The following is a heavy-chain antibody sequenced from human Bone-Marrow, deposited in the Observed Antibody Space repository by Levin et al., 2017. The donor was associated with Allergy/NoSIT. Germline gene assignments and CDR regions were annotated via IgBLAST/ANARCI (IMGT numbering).Heavy chain of an antibody. CDR1: GFTFSTYA. J-gene: IGHJ4*02. CDR2: TSDSGGSA. Sequence: ASVKVSCAASGFTFSTYAMNWVRQAPGKGLEWVSGTSDSGGSAYYADSVKGRFTISRDNSKNTLYLQMNSLRADDTAVYYCAKGEGTTMTVTGGLDYWGQGTLVTVSS. CDR3: AKGEGTTMTVTGGLDY. V-gene: IGHV3-23*01. D-gene: IGHD3-22*01.